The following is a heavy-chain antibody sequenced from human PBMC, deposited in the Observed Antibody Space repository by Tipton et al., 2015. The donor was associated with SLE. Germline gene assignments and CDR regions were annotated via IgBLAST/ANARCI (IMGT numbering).Heavy chain of an antibody. CDR2: ISYGGDT. J-gene: IGHJ6*02. Sequence: TLSLTCTVSGDSISGSSYYWGWIRQPPGKGLEWIGYISYGGDTNYNPSLKSRVTISVDTAKNQFSLKLTSVTAADTAVYYCARGLLTWRGAVVGVDVWGQGTTVNVSS. CDR3: ARGLLTWRGAVVGVDV. D-gene: IGHD2-21*01. CDR1: GDSISGSSYY. V-gene: IGHV4-61*05.